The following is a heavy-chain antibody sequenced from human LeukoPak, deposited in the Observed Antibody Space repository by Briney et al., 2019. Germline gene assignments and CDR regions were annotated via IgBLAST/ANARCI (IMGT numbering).Heavy chain of an antibody. D-gene: IGHD3-10*01. Sequence: GGSLRLSCAASGFTFSSYAMSWVRQAPGKGLEWVSYISGSAVTTFHADSAKGRFTISRDNSKNTLYLQMNSLRAEDTALYYCAKGQGSGAHYYMDVWGKGTTVTVSS. CDR2: ISGSAVTT. CDR1: GFTFSSYA. CDR3: AKGQGSGAHYYMDV. V-gene: IGHV3-23*01. J-gene: IGHJ6*03.